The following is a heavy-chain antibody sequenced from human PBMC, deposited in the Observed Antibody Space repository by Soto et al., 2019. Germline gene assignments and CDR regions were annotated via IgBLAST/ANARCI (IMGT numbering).Heavy chain of an antibody. CDR1: GGSISSYY. Sequence: SETLSLTCTVSGGSISSYYWSWIRQPPGKGLEWIGYIYYSGSTNYNPSLKSRVTISVDTSKNQFSLKLSSVTAADTAVYYCACSVYYDSSGYYSAFDYWGQGTLVTVSS. J-gene: IGHJ4*02. D-gene: IGHD3-22*01. CDR2: IYYSGST. V-gene: IGHV4-59*01. CDR3: ACSVYYDSSGYYSAFDY.